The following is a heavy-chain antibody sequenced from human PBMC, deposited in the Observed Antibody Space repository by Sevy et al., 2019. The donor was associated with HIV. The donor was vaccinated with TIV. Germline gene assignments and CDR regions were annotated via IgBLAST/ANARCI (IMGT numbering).Heavy chain of an antibody. CDR3: ARSQYYDFWSGYPDYYGMDV. Sequence: SETLSLTCPVYGGSLSGYYWSWIRQPPGKGLEWIGEINHSGSTNYNPSLNSRVTRTVDTSKNQFSLKRSSVTAADTAVYYCARSQYYDFWSGYPDYYGMDVWGQGTTVIVSS. J-gene: IGHJ6*02. D-gene: IGHD3-3*01. CDR1: GGSLSGYY. CDR2: INHSGST. V-gene: IGHV4-34*01.